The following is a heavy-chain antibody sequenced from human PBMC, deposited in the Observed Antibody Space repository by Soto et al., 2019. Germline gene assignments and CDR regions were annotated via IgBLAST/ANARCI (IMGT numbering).Heavy chain of an antibody. D-gene: IGHD6-19*01. Sequence: EMQLVESGGGLVKPGESLRLSCAASGFTFSSSSMSWVRQAPGRGLEWVSTINTHNYIYYADSVTGRFTISRDNAKNSLYLQMNSLRAADTAVYYCSRDASGWSRDYWGQGTLVTVSS. V-gene: IGHV3-21*02. CDR1: GFTFSSSS. J-gene: IGHJ4*02. CDR3: SRDASGWSRDY. CDR2: INTHNYI.